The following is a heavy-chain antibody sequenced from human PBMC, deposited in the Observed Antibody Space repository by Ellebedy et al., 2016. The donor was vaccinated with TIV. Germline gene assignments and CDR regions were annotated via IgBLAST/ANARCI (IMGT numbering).Heavy chain of an antibody. CDR2: IIPIFGTA. V-gene: IGHV1-69*13. CDR3: ARESPSVAARHFDY. D-gene: IGHD6-6*01. Sequence: SVKVSXXASGRTFSSYAISWVRQAPGQGLEWMGGIIPIFGTAKYEQKFQGRVTITADESTSTAYMELSSLRSEDTAVYYCARESPSVAARHFDYWGQGTLVTVSS. CDR1: GRTFSSYA. J-gene: IGHJ4*02.